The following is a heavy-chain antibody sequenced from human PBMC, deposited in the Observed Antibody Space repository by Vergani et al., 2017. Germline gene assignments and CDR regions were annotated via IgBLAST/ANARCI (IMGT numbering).Heavy chain of an antibody. D-gene: IGHD6-13*01. Sequence: QVQLVESGGGVVQPGGSLRLSCAASGFTFSSYGMDWVRQAPGKGLEWVAFIRYDGSNTYYADSVKGRFTISRDNSKNTLYLQMNSLRAEDTAVYFCAKNRGDSSIPTVPVFDYWGQGTLVTVSS. CDR1: GFTFSSYG. V-gene: IGHV3-30*02. J-gene: IGHJ4*02. CDR2: IRYDGSNT. CDR3: AKNRGDSSIPTVPVFDY.